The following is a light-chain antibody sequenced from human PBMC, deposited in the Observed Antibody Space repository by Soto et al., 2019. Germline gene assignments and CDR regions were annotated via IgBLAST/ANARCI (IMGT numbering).Light chain of an antibody. CDR3: NSYTSNNTHV. CDR2: DVS. Sequence: QSALTQPASVSGSPGQAITISCSGTSSDVGAFNYVSWYQQHPGKAPKLMIYDVSNRPSGVSNRFSGSKSGNTASLTISGLRAEDEADYYCNSYTSNNTHVFGTGTKVTLL. J-gene: IGLJ1*01. V-gene: IGLV2-14*03. CDR1: SSDVGAFNY.